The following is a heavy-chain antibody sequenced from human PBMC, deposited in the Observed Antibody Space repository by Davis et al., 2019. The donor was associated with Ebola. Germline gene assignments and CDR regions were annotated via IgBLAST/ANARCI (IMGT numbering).Heavy chain of an antibody. J-gene: IGHJ6*02. CDR2: IIPILGIA. CDR3: ARTRYGDYGMDV. V-gene: IGHV1-69*04. D-gene: IGHD3-9*01. Sequence: SVKVSCKASGGTFSSYAISWVRQAPGQGLEWMGRIIPILGIANYAQKFQGRVTITADKSTSTAYMELSSLRSGDTAVYYCARTRYGDYGMDVWGQGTTVTVSS. CDR1: GGTFSSYA.